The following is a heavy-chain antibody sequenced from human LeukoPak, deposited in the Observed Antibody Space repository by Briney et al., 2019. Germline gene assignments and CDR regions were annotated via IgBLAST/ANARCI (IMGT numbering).Heavy chain of an antibody. D-gene: IGHD3-9*01. CDR1: GGSISSCD. CDR3: AREIAYYDILTGYRYYFDY. J-gene: IGHJ4*02. CDR2: IYYSGST. Sequence: SETLSLTCTVSGGSISSCDWSWIRQPPGKGLEWIGDIYYSGSTNYNPSLKSRVTISVDTSKNQFSLKLSSVTAADTAVYYCAREIAYYDILTGYRYYFDYWGQGTLVTVSS. V-gene: IGHV4-59*01.